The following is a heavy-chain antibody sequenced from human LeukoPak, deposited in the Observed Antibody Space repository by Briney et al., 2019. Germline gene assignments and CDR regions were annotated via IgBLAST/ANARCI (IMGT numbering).Heavy chain of an antibody. V-gene: IGHV3-74*01. D-gene: IGHD6-19*01. J-gene: IGHJ4*02. CDR1: GFTFINYW. CDR2: MGRDGSST. CDR3: ARESWGQRWHFDH. Sequence: GGSLILSCAASGFTFINYWMHWVRQAPGEGLVWVARMGRDGSSTTYADSVKGRFTISRDNANNTLYLQMNSLRAEDTAVYYCARESWGQRWHFDHWGQGTLVTVSS.